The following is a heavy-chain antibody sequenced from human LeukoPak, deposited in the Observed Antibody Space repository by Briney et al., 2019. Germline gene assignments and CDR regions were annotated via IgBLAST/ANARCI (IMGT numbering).Heavy chain of an antibody. V-gene: IGHV3-30*02. CDR2: IRYDGSNK. Sequence: GSLRLSCATSGFTFSDYGVHWVRQAPGKGLEWVAFIRYDGSNKYYADSVKGRFTISRDNSKNTLYLQMSSLRAEDTAVYYCAKDEAGVYYYMDVWGKGTTVTISS. CDR1: GFTFSDYG. D-gene: IGHD3-10*01. CDR3: AKDEAGVYYYMDV. J-gene: IGHJ6*03.